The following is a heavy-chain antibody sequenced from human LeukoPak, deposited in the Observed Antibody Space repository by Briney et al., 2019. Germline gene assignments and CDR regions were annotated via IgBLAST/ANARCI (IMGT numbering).Heavy chain of an antibody. Sequence: ASVKVSCKTSGYSFTDYYIHWVRQAPGQGLEWMGWTNTKSGRTSSARKFQGGVTMTRDPSITTVYMDMAWLTSDDTAIYFCARADFIDAGPYLIGPWGQGTLVTVSS. J-gene: IGHJ5*02. CDR1: GYSFTDYY. D-gene: IGHD3-3*01. CDR3: ARADFIDAGPYLIGP. CDR2: TNTKSGRT. V-gene: IGHV1-2*02.